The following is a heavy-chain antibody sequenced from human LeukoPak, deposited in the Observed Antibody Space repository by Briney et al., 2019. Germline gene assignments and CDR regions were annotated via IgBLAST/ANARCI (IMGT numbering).Heavy chain of an antibody. CDR3: ARSIPGVTAIDY. CDR2: ISSNGGIT. CDR1: GFTFSRDA. J-gene: IGHJ4*02. D-gene: IGHD2-21*02. V-gene: IGHV3-64*01. Sequence: GGSLRLSCVVSGFTFSRDAMHWVRQAPGKGLEHVSAISSNGGITYYANSVKGRFIISRDNSKNTLYLQMGSLRAEDMAVYYCARSIPGVTAIDYWGQGTLVTVSS.